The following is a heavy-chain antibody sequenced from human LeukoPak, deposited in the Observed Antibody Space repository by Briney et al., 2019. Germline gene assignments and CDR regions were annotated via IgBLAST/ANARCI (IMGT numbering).Heavy chain of an antibody. CDR2: ISSSSDYI. D-gene: IGHD4-17*01. V-gene: IGHV3-21*06. CDR1: GLTFSTYS. CDR3: ARDEDFNYGDYSNWFDP. Sequence: GGSLRLSCAVSGLTFSTYSMNWVRQAPGKGLEWVSSISSSSDYIFYADSVKGRFTISRDNAKNSLYLQMNSLRAEDTAVYYCARDEDFNYGDYSNWFDPWGQGTLVTVSS. J-gene: IGHJ5*02.